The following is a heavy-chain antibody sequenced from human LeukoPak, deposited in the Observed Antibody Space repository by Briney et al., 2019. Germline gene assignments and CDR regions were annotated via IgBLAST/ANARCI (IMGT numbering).Heavy chain of an antibody. J-gene: IGHJ5*02. CDR3: ARSHLGGVDTAIATDWFDP. Sequence: VASVKVSCKASGYTFTSYDINWVRQATGQGLEWMGWMNPNSGNTGYAQKFQGRVTITRNTSISTAYMELSSLRSEDTAVYYCARSHLGGVDTAIATDWFDPWGQGTLVTVSS. V-gene: IGHV1-8*03. D-gene: IGHD5-18*01. CDR1: GYTFTSYD. CDR2: MNPNSGNT.